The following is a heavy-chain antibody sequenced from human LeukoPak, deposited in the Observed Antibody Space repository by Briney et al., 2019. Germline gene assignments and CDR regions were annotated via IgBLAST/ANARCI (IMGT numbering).Heavy chain of an antibody. CDR2: ISAYHGHT. CDR3: TRVRTTLLDN. D-gene: IGHD2-15*01. J-gene: IGHJ4*02. CDR1: VFPSPVYD. Sequence: ASVTVSCEWSVFPSPVYDSAGGRQAPGQGLEWMGWISAYHGHTKYAQKLQGRVTMTTDTSTSTAYMELRSLGSDDTPVYYCTRVRTTLLDNWGQGTLVTVSS. V-gene: IGHV1-18*01.